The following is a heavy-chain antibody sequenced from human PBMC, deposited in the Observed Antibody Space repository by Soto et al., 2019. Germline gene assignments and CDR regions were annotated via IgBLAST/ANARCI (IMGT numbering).Heavy chain of an antibody. CDR3: ARGNWNYARYSAL. V-gene: IGHV1-18*01. CDR1: GYAFTSDG. CDR2: ISAYSGNT. J-gene: IGHJ2*01. Sequence: ASVKVSCRGSGYAFTSDGISWVRQAPGQGLEWMGWISAYSGNTNYAQKLQGRVTMTTDTSTSTAYMELRSLRSDDTAVYYCARGNWNYARYSALWGRGTLVPVSS. D-gene: IGHD1-7*01.